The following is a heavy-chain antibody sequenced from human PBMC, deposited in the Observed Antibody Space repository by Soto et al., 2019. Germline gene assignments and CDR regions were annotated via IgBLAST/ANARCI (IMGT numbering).Heavy chain of an antibody. D-gene: IGHD3-3*01. J-gene: IGHJ6*03. CDR1: GYTFTSYY. CDR3: ARGPIPIWSGYYTVYYMDG. V-gene: IGHV1-8*01. CDR2: MNPNSGNT. Sequence: ASVKVSCKASGYTFTSYYINWVRQATGQGLEWMGWMNPNSGNTGYAQKFQGRVTMTRNTSISTAYMELSSLRSEDTAVYYCARGPIPIWSGYYTVYYMDGWGKGTTVTVSS.